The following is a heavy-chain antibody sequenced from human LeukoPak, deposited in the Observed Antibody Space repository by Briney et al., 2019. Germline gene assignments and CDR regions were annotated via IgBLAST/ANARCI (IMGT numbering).Heavy chain of an antibody. V-gene: IGHV4-39*01. CDR1: GGSISSGSYY. D-gene: IGHD5-18*01. J-gene: IGHJ4*02. Sequence: SETLSLTCTVSGGSISSGSYYWGWIRQPPGKGLEWIGTIYYSGSTYYNPSLKSRVTISVDSSKNQFSLKLSSVTAADTAVYFCASLHNGYDQPIDSWGQGALVTVSS. CDR2: IYYSGST. CDR3: ASLHNGYDQPIDS.